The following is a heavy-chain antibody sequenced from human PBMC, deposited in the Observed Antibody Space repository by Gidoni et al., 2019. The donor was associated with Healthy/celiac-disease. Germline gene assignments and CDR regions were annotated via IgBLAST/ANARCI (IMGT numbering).Heavy chain of an antibody. J-gene: IGHJ4*02. CDR3: ARAPLAAAGTFFDY. V-gene: IGHV3-7*03. CDR1: GFTFSSYW. Sequence: EVQLVESGGGLVQPGGSLRLSCAASGFTFSSYWMSWVRQAPGKGLEWVANIKQDGSEKYYVDSVKGRFTISRDNAKNSLYLQMNSLRAEDTAVYYCARAPLAAAGTFFDYWGQGTLVTVSS. D-gene: IGHD6-13*01. CDR2: IKQDGSEK.